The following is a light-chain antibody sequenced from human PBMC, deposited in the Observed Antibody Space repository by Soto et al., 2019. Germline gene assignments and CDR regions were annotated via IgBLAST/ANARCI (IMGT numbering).Light chain of an antibody. Sequence: DIQMTQSPSSVSASVGDRVTITCRVGQDITRWLAWYQQKPGKAPKPLIYAASTLQSGVSSRFSGSGSGTDFTLTINSLQPEDSVIYYCQHLHSYLITSGHGTRLDI. V-gene: IGKV1-12*01. CDR1: QDITRW. CDR2: AAS. CDR3: QHLHSYLIT. J-gene: IGKJ5*01.